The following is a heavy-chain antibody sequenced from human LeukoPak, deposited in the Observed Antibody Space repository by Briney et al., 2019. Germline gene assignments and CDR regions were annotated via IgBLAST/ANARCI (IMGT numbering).Heavy chain of an antibody. CDR3: AKEAKLGDYVDY. CDR2: IKRDGSEK. J-gene: IGHJ4*02. D-gene: IGHD2-15*01. V-gene: IGHV3-7*03. Sequence: GGSLRLSCAASGFTFSGYWMTWVRQAPGKGLEWVANIKRDGSEKCYVDSVKGRFTISRDNAKNSLYLQMNSLRAADTALYYCAKEAKLGDYVDYWGQGTLVTVSS. CDR1: GFTFSGYW.